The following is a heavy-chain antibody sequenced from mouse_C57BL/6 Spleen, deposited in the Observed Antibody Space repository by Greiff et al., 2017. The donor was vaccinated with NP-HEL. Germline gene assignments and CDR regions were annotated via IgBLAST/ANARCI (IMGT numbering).Heavy chain of an antibody. J-gene: IGHJ2*01. V-gene: IGHV5-4*01. D-gene: IGHD1-1*01. CDR3: ARVGSSGVFDY. Sequence: EVQVVESGGGLVKPGGSLKLSCAASGFTFSSYAMSWVRQTPEKRLEWVATISDGGSYTYYPDNVKGRFTISRDNAKNNLYLQMSHLKSEDTAMYYCARVGSSGVFDYWGQGTTLTVSS. CDR1: GFTFSSYA. CDR2: ISDGGSYT.